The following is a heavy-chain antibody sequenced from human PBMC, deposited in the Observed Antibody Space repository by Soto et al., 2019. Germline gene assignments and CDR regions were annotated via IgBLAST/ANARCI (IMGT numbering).Heavy chain of an antibody. J-gene: IGHJ5*02. D-gene: IGHD6-13*01. CDR3: AQAIAAAGTSWFDP. Sequence: SWIRQPPGKALEWLALIYWNDDKRYSPSLKSRLTITKDTSKNQVVLTMTNMDPVDTATYYCAQAIAAAGTSWFDPWGQGTLVTVSS. V-gene: IGHV2-5*01. CDR2: IYWNDDK.